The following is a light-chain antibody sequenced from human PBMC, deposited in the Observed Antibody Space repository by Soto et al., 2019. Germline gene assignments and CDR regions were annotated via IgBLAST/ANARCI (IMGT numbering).Light chain of an antibody. J-gene: IGLJ3*02. V-gene: IGLV3-21*02. CDR1: NIGVKS. CDR2: DDS. Sequence: SYELTQPPSVSVAPGQTVKITCGGENIGVKSVNWYLQKPGQAPVLVVYDDSDRPSGIPERFSGSNSNDGATLTISRVEAGDEADYYCQVWDTYVDHGVFGGGTKLTVL. CDR3: QVWDTYVDHGV.